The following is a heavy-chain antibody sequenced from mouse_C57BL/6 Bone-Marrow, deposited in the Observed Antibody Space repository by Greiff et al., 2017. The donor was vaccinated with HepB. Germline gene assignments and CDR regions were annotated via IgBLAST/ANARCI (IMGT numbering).Heavy chain of an antibody. CDR1: GFNIKEDY. Sequence: EVQLQQSGAELVRPGASVKLSCTASGFNIKEDYMHWVKQRPEQGLEWIGWIDPENGDTEYASKFQGKATITADTSSNTAYLQLSSLTSEDAAVYYCTPYYSGSAWGQGTTLTVSA. J-gene: IGHJ2*01. V-gene: IGHV14-4*01. CDR2: IDPENGDT. CDR3: TPYYSGSA. D-gene: IGHD1-1*01.